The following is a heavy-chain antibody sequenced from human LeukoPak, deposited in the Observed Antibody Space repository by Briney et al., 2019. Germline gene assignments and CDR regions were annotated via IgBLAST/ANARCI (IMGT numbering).Heavy chain of an antibody. CDR3: AREVDILTVTYAFDI. D-gene: IGHD3-9*01. V-gene: IGHV1-8*02. CDR2: MNPNSGNT. CDR1: GYTFTSYG. J-gene: IGHJ3*02. Sequence: GASVKVSCKASGYTFTSYGISWVRQATGQGLEWMGWMNPNSGNTGYAQKFQGRVTMTRNTSISTAYMELSSLRSEDTAVYYCAREVDILTVTYAFDIWGQGTMVTVSS.